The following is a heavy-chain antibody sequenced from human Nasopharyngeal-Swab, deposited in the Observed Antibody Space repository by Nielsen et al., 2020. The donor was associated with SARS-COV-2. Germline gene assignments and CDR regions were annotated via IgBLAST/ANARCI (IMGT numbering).Heavy chain of an antibody. CDR3: AKALVPNSMVRGDLFDY. V-gene: IGHV3-23*01. J-gene: IGHJ4*02. Sequence: GESLKISCATPGFTFSSYAMSWVRQAPGKGLEWVSAISGSGGSTYYADSVKGRFTISRDNSKNTLYLQMNSLRAEDTAVYYCAKALVPNSMVRGDLFDYWGQGTLVTVSS. D-gene: IGHD3-10*01. CDR1: GFTFSSYA. CDR2: ISGSGGST.